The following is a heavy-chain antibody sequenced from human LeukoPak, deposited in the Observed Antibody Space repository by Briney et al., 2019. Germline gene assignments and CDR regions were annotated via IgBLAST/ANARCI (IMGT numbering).Heavy chain of an antibody. D-gene: IGHD1-1*01. Sequence: PGRSLRLSCAASGFTYQDYSMHWIRQAPGKGLEWMTVLSFDGKGKFYADSVKGRFTVSRDTSKNTLFLDMNNVTVEDTAVYYCGDGNPDYWGRGTLVTVYS. V-gene: IGHV3-30*01. CDR3: GDGNPDY. CDR1: GFTYQDYS. J-gene: IGHJ4*02. CDR2: LSFDGKGK.